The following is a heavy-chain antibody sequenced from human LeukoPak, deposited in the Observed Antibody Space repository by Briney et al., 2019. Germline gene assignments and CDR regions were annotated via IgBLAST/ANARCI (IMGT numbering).Heavy chain of an antibody. CDR3: ARWGKRSGSDVFDY. J-gene: IGHJ4*02. CDR2: IYHSGST. Sequence: SETLSLTCTVSGYSISSGYYWGWIRQPPGKGLEWIGSIYHSGSTYYNPSLKSRVTISVDTSKNQFSLKLSSVTAADTAVYYCARWGKRSGSDVFDYWGQGTLVTVSS. D-gene: IGHD3-10*01. V-gene: IGHV4-38-2*02. CDR1: GYSISSGYY.